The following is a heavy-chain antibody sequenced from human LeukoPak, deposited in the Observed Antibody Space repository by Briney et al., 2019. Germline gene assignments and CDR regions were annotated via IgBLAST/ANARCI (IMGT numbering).Heavy chain of an antibody. Sequence: GASVKVSCKASGYTFTSYGISWVRQAPGQGLEWMGWVSAYNDNTNSAQKLQARVTMTTDTSTSTAYMELRSLRSDDTAVYYCARSGPGRFLEWLLFDYWGQGTLVTVSS. CDR1: GYTFTSYG. V-gene: IGHV1-18*01. CDR3: ARSGPGRFLEWLLFDY. J-gene: IGHJ4*02. CDR2: VSAYNDNT. D-gene: IGHD3-3*01.